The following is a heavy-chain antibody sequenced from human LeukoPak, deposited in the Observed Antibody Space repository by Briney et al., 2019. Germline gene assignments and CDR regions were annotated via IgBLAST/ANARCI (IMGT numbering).Heavy chain of an antibody. V-gene: IGHV4-39*06. CDR2: IYYSGST. CDR1: GGSISSSSYY. D-gene: IGHD3-9*01. Sequence: PSETLSLTCTVSGGSISSSSYYWGWIRQPPGKGLEWIGSIYYSGSTYYNPSLKSRVTISVDTSKNQFPLKLSSVTAADTAVYYCARGRVTLLRYFSNWFDPWGQGTLVTVSS. J-gene: IGHJ5*02. CDR3: ARGRVTLLRYFSNWFDP.